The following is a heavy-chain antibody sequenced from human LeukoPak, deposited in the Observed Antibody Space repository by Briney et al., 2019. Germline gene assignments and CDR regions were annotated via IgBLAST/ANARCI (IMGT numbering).Heavy chain of an antibody. J-gene: IGHJ4*02. D-gene: IGHD3-10*01. V-gene: IGHV1-2*02. CDR3: ARWGIRGGPAVVYFDY. CDR2: INPNSGGT. Sequence: ASVKVSCKASGDTFTGYYMHWVRQAPGQGLEWMGWINPNSGGTNYAQKFQGRVTMTRDTSISTAYMELSRLRSDDTAVYYCARWGIRGGPAVVYFDYWGQGTLVTVS. CDR1: GDTFTGYY.